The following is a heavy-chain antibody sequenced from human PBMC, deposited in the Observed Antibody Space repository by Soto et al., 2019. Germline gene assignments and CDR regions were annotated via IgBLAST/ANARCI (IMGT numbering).Heavy chain of an antibody. CDR1: GGSISSGGYS. CDR3: ASLRSGWGIDY. D-gene: IGHD6-19*01. Sequence: QLQLQESGSGLVKPSQTLSLTCAVSGGSISSGGYSWSWIRQPPGKGLEWIGYIYHSGSTYYNPSLKSRVTISVDRSKNQFSLKLSYVTAADTAVDYCASLRSGWGIDYWGQGTLVTVSS. J-gene: IGHJ4*02. CDR2: IYHSGST. V-gene: IGHV4-30-2*01.